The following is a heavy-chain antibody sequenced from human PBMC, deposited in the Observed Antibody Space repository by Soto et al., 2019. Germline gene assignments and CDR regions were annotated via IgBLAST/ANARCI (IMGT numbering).Heavy chain of an antibody. CDR2: IYYSGST. V-gene: IGHV4-61*01. J-gene: IGHJ3*02. D-gene: IGHD2-2*02. CDR1: GGSVSSCSYY. Sequence: TETLALTCTVPGGSVSSCSYYWSWIRQPPGKGLEWIGYIYYSGSTNYNPSLKSRVTISVDTSKNQFSLKLSSVTAADTAVYYCARADLYDIVVVPAAINAFDIWGQGTMVTVSS. CDR3: ARADLYDIVVVPAAINAFDI.